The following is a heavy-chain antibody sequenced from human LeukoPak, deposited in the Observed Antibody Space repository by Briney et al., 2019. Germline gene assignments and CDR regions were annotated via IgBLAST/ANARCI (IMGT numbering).Heavy chain of an antibody. CDR3: ARASNWNDADFEY. CDR2: IRSSGSTI. V-gene: IGHV3-48*03. Sequence: GGSLRLSCAASGFTFSSYEMNWVRQAAGKGLEWVSYIRSSGSTIYYADSVKGRFTISRDNAKKTLYLQMNSLRAEDTAVYYCARASNWNDADFEYWGQGTLVTVSS. J-gene: IGHJ4*02. D-gene: IGHD1-1*01. CDR1: GFTFSSYE.